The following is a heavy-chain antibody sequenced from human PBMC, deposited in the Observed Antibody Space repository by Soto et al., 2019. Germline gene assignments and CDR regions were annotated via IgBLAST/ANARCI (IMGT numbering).Heavy chain of an antibody. V-gene: IGHV3-33*01. J-gene: IGHJ4*02. D-gene: IGHD3-10*01. CDR2: LWYDGDDK. CDR1: GFTIGSYG. CDR3: VRGPYYGLYYFDS. Sequence: QVLLVESEGGVVQPGTSLRLSCAASGFTIGSYGMHWVRQAPGKGLEWVAGLWYDGDDKYYGDSVKGRLTISRDNSRNTLYLQMNSLRAEDTAVYYCVRGPYYGLYYFDSWGQGTLVTVSS.